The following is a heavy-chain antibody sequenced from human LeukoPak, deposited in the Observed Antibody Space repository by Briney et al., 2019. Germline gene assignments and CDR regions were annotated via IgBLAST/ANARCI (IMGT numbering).Heavy chain of an antibody. D-gene: IGHD2-15*01. J-gene: IGHJ4*02. CDR2: MWSDGSKT. Sequence: GKSLRLSCTASGFTLSYYGMHWVRQAPGKGLELVALMWSDGSKTSYADSVKGRFTISRDISRNTLYLQMNSLRAEDTAVYYCARDDQTLPFDSWGQGTLVTVSS. CDR3: ARDDQTLPFDS. V-gene: IGHV3-33*01. CDR1: GFTLSYYG.